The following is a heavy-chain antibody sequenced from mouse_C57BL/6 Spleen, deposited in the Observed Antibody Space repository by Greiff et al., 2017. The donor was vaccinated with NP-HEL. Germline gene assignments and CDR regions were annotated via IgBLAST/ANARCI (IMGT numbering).Heavy chain of an antibody. CDR3: ARERWVHWYFDV. Sequence: DVKLQESGGGLVKPGGSLKLSCAASGFTFSSYAMSWVRQTPEKRLEWVATISDGGSYTYYPDNVKGRFTISRDNAKNNLYLQMSHLKSEDTAMYYCARERWVHWYFDVWGTGTTVTVSS. V-gene: IGHV5-4*01. J-gene: IGHJ1*03. CDR1: GFTFSSYA. D-gene: IGHD1-1*02. CDR2: ISDGGSYT.